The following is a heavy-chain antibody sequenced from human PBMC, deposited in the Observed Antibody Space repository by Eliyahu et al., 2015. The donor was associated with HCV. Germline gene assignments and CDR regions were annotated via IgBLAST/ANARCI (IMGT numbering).Heavy chain of an antibody. Sequence: EVQLLESGGGLVEPGGSLRLSXAASGFTFSIYAMSWVRQAPGKGLEWVASINTNGAGTYYVDSVKGRFTISRDNSDSTLDLQMNSLRAEDTAVYYCARGTAAGTRTIDYWGQGTLVTVSS. J-gene: IGHJ4*02. CDR2: INTNGAGT. CDR1: GFTFSIYA. V-gene: IGHV3-23*01. CDR3: ARGTAAGTRTIDY. D-gene: IGHD6-13*01.